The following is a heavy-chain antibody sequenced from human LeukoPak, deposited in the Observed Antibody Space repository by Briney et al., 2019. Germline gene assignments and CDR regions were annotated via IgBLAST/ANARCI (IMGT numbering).Heavy chain of an antibody. J-gene: IGHJ4*02. CDR1: GYTFTSYG. Sequence: ASVKVSCKASGYTFTSYGITWVRQAPGQGLEWMGWISAYNGNTNYAQKLQGRVTMNTDTSTSTAYMELRSLRSDDTAVYYCAREGLYSGSPMADYWGRGTLVTVSS. D-gene: IGHD1-26*01. CDR3: AREGLYSGSPMADY. V-gene: IGHV1-18*01. CDR2: ISAYNGNT.